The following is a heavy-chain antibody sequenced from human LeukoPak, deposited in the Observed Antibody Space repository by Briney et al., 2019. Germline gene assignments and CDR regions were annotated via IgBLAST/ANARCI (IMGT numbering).Heavy chain of an antibody. V-gene: IGHV3-23*01. D-gene: IGHD1-26*01. CDR3: ARALHHPPYSGSYYPLYYFDY. J-gene: IGHJ4*02. CDR1: GFTFSSYG. Sequence: PGGSPRLSCAASGFTFSSYGMSWVRQAPGKGLEWVSAISGSGGSTYYADSVKGRFTISRDNSKNTLYLQMNSLRAEDTAVYYCARALHHPPYSGSYYPLYYFDYWGQGTLVTVSS. CDR2: ISGSGGST.